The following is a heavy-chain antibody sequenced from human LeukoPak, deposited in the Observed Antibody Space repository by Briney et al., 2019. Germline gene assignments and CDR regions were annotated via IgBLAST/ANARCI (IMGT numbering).Heavy chain of an antibody. CDR1: GVTFTSYG. V-gene: IGHV3-30*18. Sequence: GGSLRLSCAASGVTFTSYGMHWVRQAPGKGLEWVALITYDGYYKYYSDSVKGRFTISSDTSKNTMYLQMNSLRAEDTAVYYCEKGYHSDTICQTRLGLDYWGQGTLVTVSS. J-gene: IGHJ4*02. CDR2: ITYDGYYK. CDR3: EKGYHSDTICQTRLGLDY. D-gene: IGHD2-15*01.